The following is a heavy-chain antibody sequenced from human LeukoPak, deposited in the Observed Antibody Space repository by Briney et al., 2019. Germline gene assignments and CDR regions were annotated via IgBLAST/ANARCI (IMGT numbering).Heavy chain of an antibody. V-gene: IGHV5-10-1*01. D-gene: IGHD5-12*01. CDR2: IDPTDSYT. J-gene: IGHJ4*02. CDR1: GYRFISYW. Sequence: HGESLKISCQGSGYRFISYWITWVRQIPGKGLEWVGRIDPTDSYTTYSPSFQGHVTISADKSISTAYLQWSSLKASDTAMYYCARLPSGYSGYPYSDYWGQGTLVTVSS. CDR3: ARLPSGYSGYPYSDY.